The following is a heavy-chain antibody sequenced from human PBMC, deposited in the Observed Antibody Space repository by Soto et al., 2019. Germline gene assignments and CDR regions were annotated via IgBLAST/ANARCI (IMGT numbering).Heavy chain of an antibody. CDR1: GGSFSGYY. V-gene: IGHV4-34*01. J-gene: IGHJ6*02. CDR3: ARGREYCSSTSCYHYYYGMDV. Sequence: QVQLQQWGAGLLKPSETLSLTCAVYGGSFSGYYWSWIRQPPGKGLEWIGEINHSGSTNYNPSLRGRVTKSVDTPRNPFSLKLSSVTAADTAVYYCARGREYCSSTSCYHYYYGMDVWGQGTTVTVSS. D-gene: IGHD2-2*01. CDR2: INHSGST.